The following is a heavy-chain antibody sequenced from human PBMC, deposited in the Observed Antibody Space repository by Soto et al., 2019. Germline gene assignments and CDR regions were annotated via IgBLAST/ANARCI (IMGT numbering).Heavy chain of an antibody. V-gene: IGHV3-23*01. CDR1: GFTFSSYA. D-gene: IGHD3-10*01. CDR2: ISGSGGST. J-gene: IGHJ6*02. CDR3: AKDPAASYSGRSTWVDYYYYGMDV. Sequence: EVQLLESGGGLVQPGGSLRLSCAASGFTFSSYAMSWVRQAPGKGLEWVSAISGSGGSTYYADSVKGRFTISRDNSKNTLYLQMNSLRAEDTAVYYCAKDPAASYSGRSTWVDYYYYGMDVWGQGTTVTVSS.